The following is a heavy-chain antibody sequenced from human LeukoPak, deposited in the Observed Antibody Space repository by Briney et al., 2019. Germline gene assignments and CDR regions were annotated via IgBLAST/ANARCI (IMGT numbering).Heavy chain of an antibody. CDR2: ISYDGSSK. CDR3: ARETYSSGWYDY. J-gene: IGHJ4*02. Sequence: PGGSLRLSCAASGFTFSSNAMHWIRQAPGKGLDWVAVISYDGSSKNYADSVKGRFTISRDNSKNTLYLQMNSLRAEDTAVYYCARETYSSGWYDYWGQGTLVTVSS. CDR1: GFTFSSNA. D-gene: IGHD6-19*01. V-gene: IGHV3-30-3*01.